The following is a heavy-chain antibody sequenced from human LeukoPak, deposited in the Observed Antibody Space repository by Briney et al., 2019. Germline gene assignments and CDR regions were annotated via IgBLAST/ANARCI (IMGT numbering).Heavy chain of an antibody. D-gene: IGHD3-22*01. CDR1: GFTFNSYA. CDR2: IGFGDDSA. J-gene: IGHJ4*02. Sequence: GGSLRLSCAASGFTFNSYAMSWVRQAPGKGLEWVSTIGFGDDSAYYADSVKGRFTISRDNSKNTLYLQMNSLRAEDTAVYYCAKDLVSGYKGEIDYWGQGTLVTVSS. CDR3: AKDLVSGYKGEIDY. V-gene: IGHV3-23*01.